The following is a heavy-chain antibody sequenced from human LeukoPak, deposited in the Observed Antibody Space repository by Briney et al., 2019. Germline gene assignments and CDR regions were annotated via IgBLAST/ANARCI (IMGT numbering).Heavy chain of an antibody. D-gene: IGHD2-21*02. CDR2: VASSGTS. CDR3: ARVVRGVVTSNWFDP. CDR1: GDSLNTYY. J-gene: IGHJ5*02. Sequence: PSETLSLTCTVSGDSLNTYYWTWIRQTPGKELEWIGFVASSGTSNYNPSLKSRVSISIDTSKNPFSLALTSVTPADTAVYYCARVVRGVVTSNWFDPWGQGTLVSVSS. V-gene: IGHV4-59*01.